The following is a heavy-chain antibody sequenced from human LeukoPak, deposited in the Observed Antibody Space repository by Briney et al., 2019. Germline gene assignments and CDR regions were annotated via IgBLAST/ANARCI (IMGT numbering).Heavy chain of an antibody. CDR1: GFTFSSYA. D-gene: IGHD2-2*01. J-gene: IGHJ4*02. CDR3: AKRAPYCSSTSCKGYYFDY. Sequence: GGSLRLSCAASGFTFSSYAMSWVRQAPGKGLEWVSAISGSGGSTYYADSVKGRFTISRDNSKNTLYLQMNSLRAEDTAVYYCAKRAPYCSSTSCKGYYFDYWGQGTLVTVSS. CDR2: ISGSGGST. V-gene: IGHV3-23*01.